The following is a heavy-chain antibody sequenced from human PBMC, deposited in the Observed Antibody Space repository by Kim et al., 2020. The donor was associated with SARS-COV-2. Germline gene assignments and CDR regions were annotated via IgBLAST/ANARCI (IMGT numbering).Heavy chain of an antibody. CDR3: ARGSRVRGVYPSLWSFDY. CDR1: GGSFSGYY. CDR2: ISHSGST. V-gene: IGHV4-34*01. D-gene: IGHD3-10*01. Sequence: SETLSLTCAVYGGSFSGYYWSWIRQPPGKGLEWIGEISHSGSTNYNPSLKSRVTISVDTSKNQFSLKLSSVTAADTAVYYCARGSRVRGVYPSLWSFDY. J-gene: IGHJ4*01.